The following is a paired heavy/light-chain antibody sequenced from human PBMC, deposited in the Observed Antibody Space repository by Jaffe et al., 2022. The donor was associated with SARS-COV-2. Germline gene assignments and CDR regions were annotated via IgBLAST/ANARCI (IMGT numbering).Light chain of an antibody. CDR3: QQLSSHLYS. CDR1: QGLPNS. Sequence: DIQLTQSPSFLSASVGDRVTITCRASQGLPNSLAWYQQKPGKAPNLLIYAASTLQSGVPSRFSGSGSGTEFTLTISSVQPEDFATYYCQQLSSHLYSFGQGTKLEL. CDR2: AAS. V-gene: IGKV1-9*01. J-gene: IGKJ2*03.
Heavy chain of an antibody. CDR3: ARADGVYSEYFRH. D-gene: IGHD4-17*01. CDR1: GGSYMNYY. Sequence: QVQLQESGPGLVKPSETLSLTCTVSGGSYMNYYWSWIRQPPGKGLEWIGYIHYAGSTNYNPSFRSRVTISIDTSKNQVSLNLYSVTAADTAIYFCARADGVYSEYFRHWGQGTLVTVSS. J-gene: IGHJ1*01. V-gene: IGHV4-59*08. CDR2: IHYAGST.